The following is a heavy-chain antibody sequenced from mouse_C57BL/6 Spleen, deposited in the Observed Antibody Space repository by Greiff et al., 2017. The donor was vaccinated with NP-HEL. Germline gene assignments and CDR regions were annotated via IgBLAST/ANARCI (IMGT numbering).Heavy chain of an antibody. CDR1: GFSLTSYG. D-gene: IGHD2-4*01. CDR3: ARSTMITTWGFAY. Sequence: QVQLKESGPGLVQPSQSLSITCTVSGFSLTSYGVHWVRQSPGKGLEWLGVIWSGGSTDYNAAFISRLSISKDNSKSQVFFKMNSLQADDTAIYYCARSTMITTWGFAYWGQGTLVTVSA. CDR2: IWSGGST. J-gene: IGHJ3*01. V-gene: IGHV2-2*01.